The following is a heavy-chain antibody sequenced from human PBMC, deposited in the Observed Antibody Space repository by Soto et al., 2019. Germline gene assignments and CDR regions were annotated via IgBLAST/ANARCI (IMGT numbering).Heavy chain of an antibody. CDR2: IKSETDGGAT. J-gene: IGHJ4*02. V-gene: IGHV3-15*07. CDR1: GFIVSNAW. Sequence: EVQLVESGGGLVKPGGSLRLSCAASGFIVSNAWVNWVRQVPGKGLEWVGRIKSETDGGATDYGTPVEGRFTILRDDSKSTLYLQMNSLKTEDTAVYYCTTDKSYWGQGTLVTVSA. CDR3: TTDKSY.